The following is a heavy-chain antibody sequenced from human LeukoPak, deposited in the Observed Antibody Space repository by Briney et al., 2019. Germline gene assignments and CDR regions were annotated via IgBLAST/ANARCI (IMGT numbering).Heavy chain of an antibody. D-gene: IGHD1-26*01. CDR2: FDPEDGET. J-gene: IGHJ3*02. CDR3: ATDGVSGSYQGIYAFDI. Sequence: ASVKVSCKASGYTFTSYYMHWVRQAPGKGLEWMGGFDPEDGETIYAQKFQGRVTMTEDTSTDTAYMELSSLRSEDTAVYYCATDGVSGSYQGIYAFDIWGQGTMVTVSS. V-gene: IGHV1-24*01. CDR1: GYTFTSYY.